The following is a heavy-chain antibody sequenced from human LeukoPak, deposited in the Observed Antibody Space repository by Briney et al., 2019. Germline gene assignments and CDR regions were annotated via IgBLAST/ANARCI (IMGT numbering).Heavy chain of an antibody. J-gene: IGHJ4*02. D-gene: IGHD6-19*01. Sequence: PSETLSLTCTVSGGSISSYYWSWIRQPAGKGLEWIGEINHSGSTNYNPSLKSRVTISVDTSKNQFSLKLSSVTAADTAVYYCARDSSGWSGQPFDYWGQGTLVTVSS. CDR3: ARDSSGWSGQPFDY. CDR1: GGSISSYY. CDR2: INHSGST. V-gene: IGHV4-34*01.